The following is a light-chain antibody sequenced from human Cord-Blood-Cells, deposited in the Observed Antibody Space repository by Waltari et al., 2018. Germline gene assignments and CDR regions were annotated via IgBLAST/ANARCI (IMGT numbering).Light chain of an antibody. CDR3: QQSYSTP. J-gene: IGKJ4*01. V-gene: IGKV1-39*01. Sequence: DIQMTQSPSPLSASVGDRVTITCPASQSISIYLNRYQQKPGKAPKLPIYAASSLQSGVPSRFSGSGSGTDFTLTISSLQPEDFATYYCQQSYSTPFGGGTKVEIK. CDR2: AAS. CDR1: QSISIY.